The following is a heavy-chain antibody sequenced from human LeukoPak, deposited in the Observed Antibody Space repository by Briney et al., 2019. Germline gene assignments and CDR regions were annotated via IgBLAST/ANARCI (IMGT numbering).Heavy chain of an antibody. CDR3: ARGRTNFDWLLQFDY. CDR1: GFTFRSYG. V-gene: IGHV3-30*03. J-gene: IGHJ4*02. D-gene: IGHD3-9*01. CDR2: ISYDGSNK. Sequence: PGGSLRLSCAAPGFTFRSYGMHWVRQAPGKGLEWVAVISYDGSNKYYADSVKGRFTISRDNSKNTLYLQMNSLRAEDTAVYYCARGRTNFDWLLQFDYWGQGTLVTVSS.